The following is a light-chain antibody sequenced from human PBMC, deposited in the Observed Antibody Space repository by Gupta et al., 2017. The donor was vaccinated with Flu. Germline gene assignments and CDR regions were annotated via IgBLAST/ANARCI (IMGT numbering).Light chain of an antibody. CDR3: SSYSGSSTL. J-gene: IGLJ2*01. V-gene: IGLV2-14*01. Sequence: TNSDIGAYNYVAWSQQHPGQAPKLIIFEVDNRPSGVSNRISGSKSGKTASLTISGLQAEDEAHYYCSSYSGSSTLFGGGTKLTVL. CDR2: EVD. CDR1: NSDIGAYNY.